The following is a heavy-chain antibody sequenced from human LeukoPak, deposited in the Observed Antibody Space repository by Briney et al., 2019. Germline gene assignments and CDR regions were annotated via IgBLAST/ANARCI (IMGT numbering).Heavy chain of an antibody. CDR3: ASTLLTGYYSVDY. D-gene: IGHD3-9*01. V-gene: IGHV4-34*01. CDR1: GGSFSGYC. Sequence: SETLSLTCAVYGGSFSGYCWSWIRQPPGKGLEWIGEINHSGSTNYNPSLKSRVTISVDTSKNQFSLKLSSVTAADTAVYYCASTLLTGYYSVDYWGQGTLVTVSS. J-gene: IGHJ4*02. CDR2: INHSGST.